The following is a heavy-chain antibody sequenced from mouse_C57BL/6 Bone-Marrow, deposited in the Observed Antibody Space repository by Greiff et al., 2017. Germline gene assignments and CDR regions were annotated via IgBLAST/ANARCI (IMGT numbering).Heavy chain of an antibody. CDR2: IYPRSGNT. Sequence: QVQLQQSGAELARPGASVKLSCKASGYTFTSYGISWVKQRTGQGLEWIGEIYPRSGNTYYNEKFKGKATLTADKSSSTVYMELRSLTSDDSSVYFCARYYDYDLYYFDYWGQGTTLTVSS. CDR3: ARYYDYDLYYFDY. CDR1: GYTFTSYG. J-gene: IGHJ2*01. V-gene: IGHV1-81*01. D-gene: IGHD2-4*01.